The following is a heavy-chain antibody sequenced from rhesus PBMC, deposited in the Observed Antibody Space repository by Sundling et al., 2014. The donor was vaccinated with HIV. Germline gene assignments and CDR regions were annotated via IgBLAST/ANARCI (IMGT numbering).Heavy chain of an antibody. D-gene: IGHD3-3*01. J-gene: IGHJ6*01. CDR2: ISASGTLT. V-gene: IGHV3-100*01. Sequence: EVQLVESGGGLVKPGGSLRLSCVASGFTFNTYVMHWVRQAPGQGLEWVSAISASGTLTYYADSVKGRFTISRHNAQDSLFLQMNSLRAEDTAVYYCSREGVLQYLDWQLAQKYYGLDSWGQGVVVTVSS. CDR3: SREGVLQYLDWQLAQKYYGLDS. CDR1: GFTFNTYV.